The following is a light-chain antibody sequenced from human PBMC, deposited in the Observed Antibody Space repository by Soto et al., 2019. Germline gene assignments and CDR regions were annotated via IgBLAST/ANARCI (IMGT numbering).Light chain of an antibody. CDR1: SSDVGNYKY. Sequence: QSALTQPASVSGSPGQSITISCTGTSSDVGNYKYVSWYQQHPGKAPKLMIYEVSNRPSGVYNRFSGSKSGNTASLTIYGLQAEDETDYYCFSYTSSGTYVFGTGTKVTVL. CDR2: EVS. V-gene: IGLV2-14*01. J-gene: IGLJ1*01. CDR3: FSYTSSGTYV.